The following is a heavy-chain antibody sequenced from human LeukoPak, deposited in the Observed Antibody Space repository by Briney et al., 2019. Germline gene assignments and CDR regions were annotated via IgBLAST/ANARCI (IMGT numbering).Heavy chain of an antibody. D-gene: IGHD1-20*01. Sequence: PSETLSLTCAVFGGSFSGYYWNWIRQPPGKGLEWIGSIYYSGSTYYNPSLKSRVTISVDTSKNQFSLKLSSVTAADTAVYYCARHAGNWNDVGWFDPWGQGTLVTVSS. J-gene: IGHJ5*02. CDR2: IYYSGST. CDR1: GGSFSGYY. V-gene: IGHV4-39*01. CDR3: ARHAGNWNDVGWFDP.